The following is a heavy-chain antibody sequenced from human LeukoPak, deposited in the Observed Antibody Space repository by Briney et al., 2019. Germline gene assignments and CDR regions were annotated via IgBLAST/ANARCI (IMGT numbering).Heavy chain of an antibody. D-gene: IGHD6-19*01. Sequence: PSETLSLTCVVSGYSISSGYYWGWIRQPPGKGLEWIGSIYHSVSTYYNPSLKSRVTISVDTSKNQFSLKLSSVTAADTAVYYCARVLAVAGVDYWGQGTLVTVSS. CDR3: ARVLAVAGVDY. CDR2: IYHSVST. J-gene: IGHJ4*02. CDR1: GYSISSGYY. V-gene: IGHV4-38-2*01.